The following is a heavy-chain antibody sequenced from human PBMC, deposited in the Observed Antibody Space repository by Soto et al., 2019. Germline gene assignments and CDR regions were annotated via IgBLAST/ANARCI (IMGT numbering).Heavy chain of an antibody. J-gene: IGHJ4*02. Sequence: PGGSLRLSCTASGFIFGDYAMSWVRQAPGKGPEWVGFIKSNTYGGTTECAASVKGRFTISRDDSKSIAYLQMNSLKTEDTAAYYCVRGKDRNGYNFGYWGQGTLVTVSS. V-gene: IGHV3-49*04. CDR1: GFIFGDYA. CDR3: VRGKDRNGYNFGY. D-gene: IGHD5-12*01. CDR2: IKSNTYGGTT.